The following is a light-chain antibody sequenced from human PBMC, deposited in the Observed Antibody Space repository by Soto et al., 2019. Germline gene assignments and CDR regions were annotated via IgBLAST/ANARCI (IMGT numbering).Light chain of an antibody. J-gene: IGKJ1*01. CDR2: SAS. V-gene: IGKV1-9*01. CDR3: QQLNRFPRT. CDR1: QDISSY. Sequence: DIQLTQSPSFLSASVGDRVTITCRASQDISSYLAGYQQRPGKVPRFLTHSASTLQSGVTSRFSATGSGTTFTLTISSLQPEDIATYYCQQLNRFPRTFGQGTKVEV.